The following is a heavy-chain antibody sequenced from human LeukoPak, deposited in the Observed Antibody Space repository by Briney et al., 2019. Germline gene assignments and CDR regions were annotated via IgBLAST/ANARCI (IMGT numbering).Heavy chain of an antibody. Sequence: SETLSLTCTVSGGSVSSGSYYWSWIRQPPGKGLEWIGCIYYSGSTNYDPSLKSRVTISVDTSKNQFSLKLSSVTAADTAVYYCARAREFDFWSGKYYFDYWGQGTLVTVSS. CDR2: IYYSGST. CDR3: ARAREFDFWSGKYYFDY. D-gene: IGHD3-3*01. CDR1: GGSVSSGSYY. J-gene: IGHJ4*02. V-gene: IGHV4-61*01.